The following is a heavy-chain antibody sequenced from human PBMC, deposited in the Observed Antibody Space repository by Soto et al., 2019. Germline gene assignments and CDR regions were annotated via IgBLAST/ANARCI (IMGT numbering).Heavy chain of an antibody. D-gene: IGHD3-16*01. Sequence: GSLRLSCAASGFTFNTYTMNWDRQAPGKGLEWVSSISSSGSGSAYYADSMKGRFSISRDNYKSMLSLQMDSVRGDDTAIYYCAKGHDYPSNPYWVANMAFDSWGQVTLVTVSS. V-gene: IGHV3-23*01. J-gene: IGHJ4*02. CDR3: AKGHDYPSNPYWVANMAFDS. CDR1: GFTFNTYT. CDR2: ISSSGSGSA.